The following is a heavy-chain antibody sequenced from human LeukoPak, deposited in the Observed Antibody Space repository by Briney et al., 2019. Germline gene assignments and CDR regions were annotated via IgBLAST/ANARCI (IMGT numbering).Heavy chain of an antibody. Sequence: SETLSLTCTVSGGSISSHYWSWIRQPPGKGLEWIGYIYHNGGPTNYNPSLKSRVTISVDTSKNQFFLKLSSVTAADTAVYYCARGIAVAGTHYYYYYGMDVWGQGTTVTVSS. D-gene: IGHD6-19*01. J-gene: IGHJ6*02. CDR1: GGSISSHY. V-gene: IGHV4-59*11. CDR2: IYHNGGPT. CDR3: ARGIAVAGTHYYYYYGMDV.